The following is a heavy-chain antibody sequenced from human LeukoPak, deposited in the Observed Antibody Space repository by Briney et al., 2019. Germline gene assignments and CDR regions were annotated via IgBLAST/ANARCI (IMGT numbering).Heavy chain of an antibody. Sequence: SETLSLTCGVYGGSINSYYWSWIRQPPGKGLEWIGDIYYSGSTNYNPSLKSRVTKSVDTSKDQFSLKLSCVTAADTAVYYCARHLVSNQHLVHYNSFAHWGQGTLVTLSS. CDR2: IYYSGST. V-gene: IGHV4-59*08. CDR1: GGSINSYY. CDR3: ARHLVSNQHLVHYNSFAH. J-gene: IGHJ5*02. D-gene: IGHD6-13*01.